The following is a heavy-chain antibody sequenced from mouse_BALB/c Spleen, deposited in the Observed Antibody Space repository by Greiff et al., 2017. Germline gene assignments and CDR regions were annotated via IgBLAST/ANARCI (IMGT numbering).Heavy chain of an antibody. CDR3: AREVINSGAMDY. Sequence: QVQLQQSGAELVRPGSSVKISCKASGYAFSSYWMNWVKQRPGQGLEWIGQIYPGDGDTNYNGKFKGKATLAADKSSSTAYMQLSSLTSEDSAVYFCAREVINSGAMDYWGQGTSVTVSS. J-gene: IGHJ4*01. V-gene: IGHV1-80*01. CDR1: GYAFSSYW. CDR2: IYPGDGDT. D-gene: IGHD1-2*01.